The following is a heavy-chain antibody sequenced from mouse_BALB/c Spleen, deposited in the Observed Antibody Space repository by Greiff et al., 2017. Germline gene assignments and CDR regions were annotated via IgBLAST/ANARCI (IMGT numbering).Heavy chain of an antibody. J-gene: IGHJ2*01. CDR2: ISSGGSYT. CDR3: ARDGLGYDDYTFDY. D-gene: IGHD2-4*01. Sequence: EVQRVESGGGLVKPGGSLKLSCAASGFTFSSYAMSWVRQTPEKRLEWVATISSGGSYTYYPDSVKGRFTISRDNAKNTLYLQMSSLRSEDTAMYYCARDGLGYDDYTFDYWGQGTTLTVSS. V-gene: IGHV5-9-3*01. CDR1: GFTFSSYA.